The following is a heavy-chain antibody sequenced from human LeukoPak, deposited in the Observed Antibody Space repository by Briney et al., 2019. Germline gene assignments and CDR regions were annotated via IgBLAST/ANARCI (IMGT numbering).Heavy chain of an antibody. J-gene: IGHJ5*02. Sequence: GESLKISCKGSGYSFTSYWIGWVRQMPGKGLEWMGIIYPGDSDTRYSPSFQGQVTISADKSISTAYLQWSSLKASDTAMYYCARCLGYCSGGSCCNWFDPWGQGTLATVSS. CDR3: ARCLGYCSGGSCCNWFDP. CDR2: IYPGDSDT. D-gene: IGHD2-15*01. CDR1: GYSFTSYW. V-gene: IGHV5-51*01.